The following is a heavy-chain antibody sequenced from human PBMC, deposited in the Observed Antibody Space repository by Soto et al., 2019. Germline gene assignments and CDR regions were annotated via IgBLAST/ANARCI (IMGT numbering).Heavy chain of an antibody. J-gene: IGHJ3*02. Sequence: SETLSLTCTVSGGSISSYYWSWIRQPPGKGLEWIGYIYYSGSTNHNPSLKSRVTISVDTSKNQFSLKLSSVTAADTAVYYCARDRGSWLLYAFDIWGQGTMVT. D-gene: IGHD6-13*01. CDR3: ARDRGSWLLYAFDI. CDR2: IYYSGST. CDR1: GGSISSYY. V-gene: IGHV4-59*01.